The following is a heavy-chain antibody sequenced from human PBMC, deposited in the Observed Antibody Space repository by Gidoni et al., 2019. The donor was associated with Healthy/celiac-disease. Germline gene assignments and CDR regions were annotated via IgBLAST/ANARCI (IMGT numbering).Heavy chain of an antibody. CDR3: ARDRFGELDAFDI. CDR1: GFTFSSYA. J-gene: IGHJ3*02. V-gene: IGHV3-30*04. CDR2: ISYDGSNK. D-gene: IGHD3-10*01. Sequence: QVQLVESGGGVVQPGRSLRLSCAASGFTFSSYAMHWVRQAPGKGLEWVAVISYDGSNKYYADSVKGRFTISRDNSKNTLYLQMNSLRAEDTAVYYCARDRFGELDAFDIWGQGTMVTVSS.